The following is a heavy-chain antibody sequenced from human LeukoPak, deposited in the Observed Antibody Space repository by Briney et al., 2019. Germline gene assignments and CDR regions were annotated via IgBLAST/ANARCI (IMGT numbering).Heavy chain of an antibody. Sequence: PGGSLRLSCAASGFIFSSYDMNWVRQAPGKGLEWVSYISSSGSPIYYADSAKGRFTISRDSARNSLYLQMNSLRAEDTAVYYCAREAAVTGMFYFDSWGQGTLVTVSS. CDR3: AREAAVTGMFYFDS. CDR1: GFIFSSYD. V-gene: IGHV3-48*03. D-gene: IGHD6-19*01. J-gene: IGHJ4*02. CDR2: ISSSGSPI.